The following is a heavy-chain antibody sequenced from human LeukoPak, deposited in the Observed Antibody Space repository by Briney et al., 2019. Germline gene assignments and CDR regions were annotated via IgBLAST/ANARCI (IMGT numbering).Heavy chain of an antibody. CDR2: ILYSGTTT. CDR3: ARVGDWNDLVY. J-gene: IGHJ4*02. CDR1: GGSISPYY. D-gene: IGHD1-1*01. V-gene: IGHV4-59*01. Sequence: SETLSLTCTVSGGSISPYYWSWIRQTPGKGLEWIGYILYSGTTTNYNPSLKSRVTISVDTSKNQFSLKLSSVTAADTAVYYCARVGDWNDLVYWGQGTLVAVSS.